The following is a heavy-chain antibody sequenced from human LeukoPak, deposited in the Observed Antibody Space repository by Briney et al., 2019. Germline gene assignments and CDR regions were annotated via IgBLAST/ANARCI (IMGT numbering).Heavy chain of an antibody. V-gene: IGHV1-69*13. J-gene: IGHJ4*02. CDR3: NLYFYHSSSYYPDY. CDR2: IIPIFGTA. D-gene: IGHD3-22*01. CDR1: GGTFISYA. Sequence: ASVKVSCKASGGTFISYAISWVRQAPGQGLEWMGGIIPIFGTANYAQKFQGRVTITADESTSTAYMELSSLRSEDTAVYYCNLYFYHSSSYYPDYCGQGTLVTVSS.